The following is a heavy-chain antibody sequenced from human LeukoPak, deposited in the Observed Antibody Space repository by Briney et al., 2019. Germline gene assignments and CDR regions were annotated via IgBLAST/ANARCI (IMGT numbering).Heavy chain of an antibody. CDR1: GGTFSSSA. D-gene: IGHD5-24*01. J-gene: IGHJ4*02. Sequence: SVKVSCKASGGTFSSSAISWVRQAPGQGLEWMGGIIPIFGTANYAQKFQGRVTITTDESTSTAYMELSSLRSEDTAVYYCARGGDGYLYYFDYWGQGTLVTVSS. V-gene: IGHV1-69*05. CDR3: ARGGDGYLYYFDY. CDR2: IIPIFGTA.